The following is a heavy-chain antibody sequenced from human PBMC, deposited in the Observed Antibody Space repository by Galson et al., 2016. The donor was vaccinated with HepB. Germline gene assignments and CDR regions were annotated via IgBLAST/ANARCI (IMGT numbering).Heavy chain of an antibody. D-gene: IGHD2-2*01. CDR3: ATHCISSRCSETYYSGMDV. CDR1: GFAFRFYA. CDR2: IRTKDYSGTT. J-gene: IGHJ6*02. Sequence: SLRLSCATSGFAFRFYAMAWFRQAPGKGLEWVGFIRTKDYSGTTEYAAPVKGRFTVSRDDSKSIAYLQMNGLKTEDTAVYYCATHCISSRCSETYYSGMDVWGQGTTVTVSS. V-gene: IGHV3-49*03.